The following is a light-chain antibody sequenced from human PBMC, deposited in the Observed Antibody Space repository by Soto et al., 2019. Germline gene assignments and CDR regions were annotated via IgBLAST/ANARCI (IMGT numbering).Light chain of an antibody. CDR3: ATWDESLRAWV. CDR2: RNS. J-gene: IGLJ3*02. V-gene: IGLV1-40*01. Sequence: QSVLTQPPSVSGAPGQRVTISCTGSSSNIGAGYDVHWYQQRPGTAPKLLIYRNSRRPSGVPDRFSGSRSGTSGSLAISGLRSQDEGDYYCATWDESLRAWVFGGGTKVTVL. CDR1: SSNIGAGYD.